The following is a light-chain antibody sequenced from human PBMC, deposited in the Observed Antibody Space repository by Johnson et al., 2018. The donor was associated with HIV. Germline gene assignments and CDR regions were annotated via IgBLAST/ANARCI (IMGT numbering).Light chain of an antibody. CDR1: SSNIGNNY. Sequence: QSVLTQPPSVSAAPGQKVTISCYGSSSNIGNNYVSWYQQLPGTAPKLLIYENNKRPSGIPDRFSGSKSGTSATLGIAGLQTGDEAKYYCGTWDNSPRTCAVVGTGTRCTVL. CDR2: ENN. J-gene: IGLJ1*01. CDR3: GTWDNSPRTCAV. V-gene: IGLV1-51*02.